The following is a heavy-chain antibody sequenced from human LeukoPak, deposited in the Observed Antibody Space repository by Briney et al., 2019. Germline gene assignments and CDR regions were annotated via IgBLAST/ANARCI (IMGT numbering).Heavy chain of an antibody. CDR2: ISRGSSYI. J-gene: IGHJ2*01. D-gene: IGHD3-22*01. CDR3: ARDFPSGIGDYDWYFDL. V-gene: IGHV3-21*01. Sequence: GGSLRLSCTASGCMFNRYSVNWVRQAPGKGLEWVSSISRGSSYIYYADSVKGRFTISRDNAKNSLYLQMNSLRVDDTAVYYCARDFPSGIGDYDWYFDLWGRGILVTVSS. CDR1: GCMFNRYS.